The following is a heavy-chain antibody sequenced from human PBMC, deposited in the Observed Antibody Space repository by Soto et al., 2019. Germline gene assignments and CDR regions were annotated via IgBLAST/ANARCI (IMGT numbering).Heavy chain of an antibody. V-gene: IGHV1-69*13. D-gene: IGHD5-12*01. CDR1: GGTFSSYA. J-gene: IGHJ6*02. CDR2: IIPIFGTA. CDR3: ARIRFDNSGYPSYYYGMDV. Sequence: SLKVSCKASGGTFSSYAISWVRQAPGQGLEWMGGIIPIFGTANYAQKFQGRVTITADESTSTAYMELSSLRSEDTAVYYCARIRFDNSGYPSYYYGMDVWGQGTTVTVSS.